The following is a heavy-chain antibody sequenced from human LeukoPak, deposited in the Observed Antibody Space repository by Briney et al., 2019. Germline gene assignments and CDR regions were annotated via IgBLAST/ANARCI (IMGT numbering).Heavy chain of an antibody. Sequence: SGGSLRLSCAASGFTFRSYGMHWVRQAPGKGLEWVAVITYDGSKEYYAASVKGRFTISRDNSKNTLYLQMNSLRAEDTAVYYCAKDQYSAEGASDYWGQGTLVTVSS. V-gene: IGHV3-30*18. CDR2: ITYDGSKE. J-gene: IGHJ4*02. CDR3: AKDQYSAEGASDY. D-gene: IGHD5-12*01. CDR1: GFTFRSYG.